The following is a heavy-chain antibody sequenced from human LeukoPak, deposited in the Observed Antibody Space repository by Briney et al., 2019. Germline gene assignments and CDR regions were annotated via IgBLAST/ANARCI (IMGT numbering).Heavy chain of an antibody. V-gene: IGHV1-69*04. Sequence: SVKVSCKASGGTFSSYTISWVRQARGQGLEWMGRIIPIFGIANYAQKFQGRVTITADKSTSTAYMELSSLRSEDTAVYYCAREPGSGSYYGFDYWGQGTLVTVSS. CDR1: GGTFSSYT. CDR2: IIPIFGIA. J-gene: IGHJ4*02. CDR3: AREPGSGSYYGFDY. D-gene: IGHD1-26*01.